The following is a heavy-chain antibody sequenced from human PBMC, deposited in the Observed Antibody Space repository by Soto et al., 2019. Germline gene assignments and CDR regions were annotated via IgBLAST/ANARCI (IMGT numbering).Heavy chain of an antibody. V-gene: IGHV1-18*04. CDR1: GYTFTSYG. Sequence: ASVKVSCKASGYTFTSYGISWVRQAPGQGLEWMGWISAYNGNKNYAQKLQGRVTMTTDTSTSTAYMELRSLRSEDTAVYYCARDRVVATISAYAMDVSGQGTTVTVSS. J-gene: IGHJ6*02. D-gene: IGHD5-12*01. CDR2: ISAYNGNK. CDR3: ARDRVVATISAYAMDV.